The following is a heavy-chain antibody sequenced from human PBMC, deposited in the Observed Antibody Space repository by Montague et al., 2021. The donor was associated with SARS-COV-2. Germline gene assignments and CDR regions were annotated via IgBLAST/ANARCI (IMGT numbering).Heavy chain of an antibody. D-gene: IGHD6-13*01. CDR1: GDAISENTYK. CDR3: ARVGRGSSWYEVAFDI. V-gene: IGHV4-39*07. Sequence: SETLSLTRTGSGDAISENTYKWGCIRQPPGKGLDFIASVSSSGRTHYXPSLQSRVTLSVDTSKNQFSLKLSSVAAADTAVYYCARVGRGSSWYEVAFDIWGQGTMVTVSS. J-gene: IGHJ3*02. CDR2: VSSSGRT.